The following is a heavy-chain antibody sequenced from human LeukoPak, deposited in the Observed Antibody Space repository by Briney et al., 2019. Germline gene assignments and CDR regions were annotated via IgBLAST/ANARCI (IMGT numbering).Heavy chain of an antibody. Sequence: PGGSLRLSCAASGFTFSSYGMHWVRQAPGKGLEWVAVISYDGSIKYYADSVKGRFTISRDNSKNTLYLQMNSLRAEDTAVYYCARGAYSSSWYKSEFYPVKYGMDVWGQGTTVTVSS. J-gene: IGHJ6*02. CDR3: ARGAYSSSWYKSEFYPVKYGMDV. CDR2: ISYDGSIK. V-gene: IGHV3-30*03. D-gene: IGHD6-13*01. CDR1: GFTFSSYG.